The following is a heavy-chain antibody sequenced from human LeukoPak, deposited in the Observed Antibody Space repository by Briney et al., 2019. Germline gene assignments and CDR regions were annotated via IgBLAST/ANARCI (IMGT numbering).Heavy chain of an antibody. CDR3: ASHTGRYYYGSGSYYFDY. Sequence: KPGGSLRLSCAASGFTFSSYSMNWVRQAPGKGLEWDLSISSSSSYIYYADSVKGRFTMSRDNAKNSLYLQMNSLRAEDTAVYYCASHTGRYYYGSGSYYFDYWGQGTLVTVPS. J-gene: IGHJ4*02. CDR1: GFTFSSYS. V-gene: IGHV3-21*01. CDR2: ISSSSSYI. D-gene: IGHD3-10*01.